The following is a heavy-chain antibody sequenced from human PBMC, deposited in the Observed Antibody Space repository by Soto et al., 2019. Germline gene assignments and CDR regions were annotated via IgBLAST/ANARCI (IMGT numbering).Heavy chain of an antibody. D-gene: IGHD5-12*01. CDR1: GGTFSSYS. J-gene: IGHJ6*02. V-gene: IGHV1-69*04. Sequence: SVKVSCKASGGTFSSYSISWVRQAPGQGLEWMGRIIPILGIANYAQKFQGRVTTTTDTSTSTVYMELRSLRSDDTAVYYCAREGVAPYYYYGMDVWGQGTPVTVSS. CDR3: AREGVAPYYYYGMDV. CDR2: IIPILGIA.